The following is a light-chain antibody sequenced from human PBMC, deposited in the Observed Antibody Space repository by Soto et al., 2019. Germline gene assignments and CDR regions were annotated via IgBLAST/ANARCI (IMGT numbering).Light chain of an antibody. J-gene: IGKJ4*01. CDR1: RSISSH. Sequence: EIVLTQSPATLSLSPGERATLSCRANRSISSHLAWYQQKLGQAPRLLIYEASKRATGIPARFSGSGSGTDFTLAISTLEPEDFAVYYYQARSQWPPLAFGGGTKVEIK. CDR3: QARSQWPPLA. V-gene: IGKV3-11*01. CDR2: EAS.